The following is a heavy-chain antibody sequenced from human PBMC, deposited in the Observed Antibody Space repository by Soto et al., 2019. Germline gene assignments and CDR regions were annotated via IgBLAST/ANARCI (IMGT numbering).Heavy chain of an antibody. J-gene: IGHJ5*02. CDR1: GGSISSRGYY. V-gene: IGHV4-39*01. Sequence: QLQLQESGPGLVKPSETLSLTCTVSGGSISSRGYYWGWIRQPPGKGLEWIGTIYYSGSTYYNPSLKSRVTISVDTSKNQFSLKLSAGTAADTAVYYCATSNWFDTWGQGTLVTVSS. CDR2: IYYSGST. CDR3: ATSNWFDT.